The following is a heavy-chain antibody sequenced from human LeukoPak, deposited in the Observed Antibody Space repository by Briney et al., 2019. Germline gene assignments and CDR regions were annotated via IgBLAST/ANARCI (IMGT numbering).Heavy chain of an antibody. CDR3: ARERTGIAAYMDV. V-gene: IGHV1-2*02. D-gene: IGHD6-13*01. Sequence: ASMKVSCKASGYTFTGYYMHWVRQAPGQGLEWMGWINPNSGGTNYAQKFQGRVTMTRDTSISTAYMELSRLRSDDTAVYYCARERTGIAAYMDVWGKGTTVTISS. CDR1: GYTFTGYY. CDR2: INPNSGGT. J-gene: IGHJ6*03.